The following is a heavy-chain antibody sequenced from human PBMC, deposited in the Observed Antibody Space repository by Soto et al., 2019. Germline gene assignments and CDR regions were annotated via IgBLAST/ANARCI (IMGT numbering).Heavy chain of an antibody. CDR3: VRGGIAAAGSGNWFDP. CDR1: GFTFSSYS. D-gene: IGHD6-13*01. Sequence: GGSLRLSCAASGFTFSSYSMNWVRQAPGKGLEWVSSISSSSSYIYYADSVKGRFTISRDNAKNSLYLQMNSLRAEDTAVYYCVRGGIAAAGSGNWFDPWGQGTLVTVSS. V-gene: IGHV3-21*01. J-gene: IGHJ5*02. CDR2: ISSSSSYI.